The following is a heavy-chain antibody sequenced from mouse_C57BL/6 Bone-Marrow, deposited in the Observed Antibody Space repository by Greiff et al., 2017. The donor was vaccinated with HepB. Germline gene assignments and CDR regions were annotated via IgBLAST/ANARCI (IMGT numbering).Heavy chain of an antibody. CDR3: ALPGGITTGPLYAMDY. D-gene: IGHD2-4*01. CDR1: GFSLTSYG. CDR2: IWSGGST. Sequence: QVQLKESGPGLVQPSQSLSITCTVSGFSLTSYGVHWVRQSPGKGLEWLGVIWSGGSTDYNAAFISRLSISKDNSKSQVFFKMNSLQADDTAIYYCALPGGITTGPLYAMDYWGQGTSVTVSS. V-gene: IGHV2-2*01. J-gene: IGHJ4*01.